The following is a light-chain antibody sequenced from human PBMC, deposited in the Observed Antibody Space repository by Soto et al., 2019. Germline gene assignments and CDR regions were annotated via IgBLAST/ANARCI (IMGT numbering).Light chain of an antibody. CDR3: QQYNSYRT. Sequence: DIQMTQSPSTLSASVGDRVTITCRARQSISRWLDWYQQKPGKAPRLLIYDASILESGVPSRFTGSASGTEFTLTISSLQPDDFATYYCQQYNSYRTFGQGTKVEIK. J-gene: IGKJ1*01. V-gene: IGKV1-5*01. CDR2: DAS. CDR1: QSISRW.